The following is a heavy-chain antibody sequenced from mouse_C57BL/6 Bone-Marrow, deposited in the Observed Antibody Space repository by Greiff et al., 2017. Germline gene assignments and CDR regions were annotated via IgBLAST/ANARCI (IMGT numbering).Heavy chain of an antibody. Sequence: VQVKQSGPGLVPPSQSLSITCTVSGFSLTSYGVHWVRQSPGKGLEWLGVIWRGGSTDYNAAFMSRLSITKDNSKSQVFFKMNSLQADDTAIYSCANNRGWLLVTPYFDVWGTGTTVTVSS. V-gene: IGHV2-5*01. J-gene: IGHJ1*03. CDR3: ANNRGWLLVTPYFDV. D-gene: IGHD2-3*01. CDR2: IWRGGST. CDR1: GFSLTSYG.